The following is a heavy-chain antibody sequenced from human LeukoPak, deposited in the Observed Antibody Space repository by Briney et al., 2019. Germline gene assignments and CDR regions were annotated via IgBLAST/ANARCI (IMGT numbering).Heavy chain of an antibody. Sequence: GGSLRLSCAASGFPFSDFYMSWIRQAPGKGLEWVSYISSSGTTIYYADSVKGRFTISRDNAKNSLYLQMNSLRAEDTAVYYCARWYCSGGSCYPRFDYWGQGTLVTVSS. D-gene: IGHD2-15*01. J-gene: IGHJ4*02. CDR1: GFPFSDFY. CDR3: ARWYCSGGSCYPRFDY. V-gene: IGHV3-11*04. CDR2: ISSSGTTI.